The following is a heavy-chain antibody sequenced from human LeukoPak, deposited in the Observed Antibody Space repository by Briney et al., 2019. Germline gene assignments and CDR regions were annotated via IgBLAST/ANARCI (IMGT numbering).Heavy chain of an antibody. Sequence: SETLSLTCAVYGGSFSGYYWSWIRQPPGKGLEWIGEINHSGSTNYNPSLKSRVTISVDTSKNQFSLKLSSVTAADTAVYFCARQCSSTSCYSYWGQGTLVTVSS. J-gene: IGHJ4*02. D-gene: IGHD2-2*01. CDR1: GGSFSGYY. CDR2: INHSGST. V-gene: IGHV4-34*01. CDR3: ARQCSSTSCYSY.